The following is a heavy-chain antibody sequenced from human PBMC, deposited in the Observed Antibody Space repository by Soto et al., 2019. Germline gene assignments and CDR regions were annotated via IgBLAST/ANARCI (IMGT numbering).Heavy chain of an antibody. J-gene: IGHJ4*02. Sequence: TVSGGSISSGGYYWSWIRQHPGKGLEWIGYIYYSGSTYYNPSLKSRVTISVDASKNQFSLKLSSVTAADTAVYYCARAGGYYYGSGSYLDYWGQGTLVTVSS. V-gene: IGHV4-31*03. CDR3: ARAGGYYYGSGSYLDY. D-gene: IGHD3-10*01. CDR2: IYYSGST. CDR1: GGSISSGGYY.